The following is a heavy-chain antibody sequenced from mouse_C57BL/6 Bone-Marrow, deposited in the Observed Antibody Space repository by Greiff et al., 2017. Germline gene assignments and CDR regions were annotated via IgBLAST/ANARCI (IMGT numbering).Heavy chain of an antibody. CDR2: IDPSDSYT. CDR3: ARHSSGYLFAY. J-gene: IGHJ3*01. Sequence: QVQLQQPGAELVMPGASLKLSCKASGYTFTSYWMHWVKQRPGQGLEWIGEIDPSDSYTNYNQKLKGKSTLTVDKSTSTAYMQLSCLTSEDSAIYYCARHSSGYLFAYWGQGTLVTVSA. CDR1: GYTFTSYW. D-gene: IGHD3-2*02. V-gene: IGHV1-69*01.